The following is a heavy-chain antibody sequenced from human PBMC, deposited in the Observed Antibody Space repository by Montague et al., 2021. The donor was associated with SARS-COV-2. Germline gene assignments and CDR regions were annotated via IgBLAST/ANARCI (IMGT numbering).Heavy chain of an antibody. V-gene: IGHV4-31*03. CDR3: ALNYISVRSVYGFDV. CDR1: GGSISSGGYY. D-gene: IGHD6-19*01. Sequence: TLSLTCTVSGGSISSGGYYWSWIRQHPGKGLEWIGYIYYSGSTYYNPSLKSRVTISVDTSKNQFSLKLSSVTAADTAVYYCALNYISVRSVYGFDVWGQGTSVTVSS. J-gene: IGHJ6*02. CDR2: IYYSGST.